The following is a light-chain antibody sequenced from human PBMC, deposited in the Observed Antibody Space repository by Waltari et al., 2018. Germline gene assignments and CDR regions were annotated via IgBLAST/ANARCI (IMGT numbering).Light chain of an antibody. CDR2: VNSDGSH. CDR3: QTGGHGTWV. CDR1: SGHSNNI. V-gene: IGLV4-69*01. J-gene: IGLJ3*02. Sequence: HLALTQSPPASASLGASVKPTCTLDSGHSNNIVAWLQRRPEKGPRYLMKVNSDGSHTKGDDIPDRVSGSSSGPERYLTISSLQSEDEADYYCQTGGHGTWVFGGGTKLTVV.